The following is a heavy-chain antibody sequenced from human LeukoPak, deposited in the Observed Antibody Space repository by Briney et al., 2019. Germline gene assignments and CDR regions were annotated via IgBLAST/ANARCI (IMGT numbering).Heavy chain of an antibody. CDR1: GYSINSGFY. CDR3: ARLGAVAGAFDY. J-gene: IGHJ4*02. Sequence: PSETLSLTCTVSGYSINSGFYWGWIRQPPGKGLEWIGSIYSSGSTFYNPSLKSRVTISVDTSKNQVSLKLRSVTAADTAVYYCARLGAVAGAFDYWGQGTLVTVSS. D-gene: IGHD6-19*01. CDR2: IYSSGST. V-gene: IGHV4-38-2*02.